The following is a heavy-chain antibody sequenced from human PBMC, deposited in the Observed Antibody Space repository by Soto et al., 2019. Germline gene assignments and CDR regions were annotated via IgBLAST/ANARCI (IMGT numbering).Heavy chain of an antibody. Sequence: ASVKVSCKASGYTFTSYGISWVRQSPGQGLEWMGWISASNGNTNYAQKLQCRVTMTTDTSTSTAYMELRSLRTDYTAVNYCARDQRAAAGISSSENDYWGQGTLVTVSS. CDR1: GYTFTSYG. V-gene: IGHV1-18*04. CDR3: ARDQRAAAGISSSENDY. D-gene: IGHD6-13*01. CDR2: ISASNGNT. J-gene: IGHJ4*02.